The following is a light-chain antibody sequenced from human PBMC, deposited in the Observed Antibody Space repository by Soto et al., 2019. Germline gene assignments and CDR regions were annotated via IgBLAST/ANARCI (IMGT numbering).Light chain of an antibody. CDR1: SSDVGGYNY. V-gene: IGLV2-14*01. Sequence: QSALTQPASVSGSPGQSITISCTGTSSDVGGYNYVSWYQQHPGKAPKLMIYDVSNRPSGVSNRFSGSKSRNTASLTISGLQAEDEADYYCSSYTSSSTVVFGGGTSSPS. CDR2: DVS. J-gene: IGLJ2*01. CDR3: SSYTSSSTVV.